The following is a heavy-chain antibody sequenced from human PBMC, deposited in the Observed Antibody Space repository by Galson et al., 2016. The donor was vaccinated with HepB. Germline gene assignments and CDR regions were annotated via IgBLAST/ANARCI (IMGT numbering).Heavy chain of an antibody. J-gene: IGHJ5*02. CDR2: ITFNSGNM. CDR1: GFTFDDHA. V-gene: IGHV3-9*01. Sequence: SLRLSCAASGFTFDDHALHWVRQRPGKGLKWVSGITFNSGNMAYADSVQGRFTISRDNAKDSLYLQLDSLRVEDTALYFCTKDGGRYVGASGEPGHLWGQGTLVTVSS. CDR3: TKDGGRYVGASGEPGHL. D-gene: IGHD3-16*01.